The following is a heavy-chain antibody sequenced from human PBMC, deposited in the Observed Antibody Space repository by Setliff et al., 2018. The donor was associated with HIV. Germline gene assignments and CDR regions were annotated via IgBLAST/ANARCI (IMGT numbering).Heavy chain of an antibody. V-gene: IGHV1-69*05. D-gene: IGHD1-1*01. Sequence: SSVKVSCKASGGMFRRFAFSWVRQAPGQGLEWMGGIIPIFGTTDYAQKFQGRVTSTTDESTNTAYMELYSLTSEDTAIYYCSSSAGAVPTTAPYGDYYYYFYIDVWGKGTTVTVSS. CDR1: GGMFRRFA. CDR3: SSSAGAVPTTAPYGDYYYYFYIDV. J-gene: IGHJ6*03. CDR2: IIPIFGTT.